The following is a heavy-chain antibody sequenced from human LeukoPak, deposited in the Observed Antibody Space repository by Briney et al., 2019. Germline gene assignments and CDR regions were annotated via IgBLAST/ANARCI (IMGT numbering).Heavy chain of an antibody. CDR3: ARDFGRVVVTATVDY. Sequence: GSLRLSCAASGFTFSDYYMSWIRQAPGKGLEWVSYISSSGSTIYYADSVKGRFTISRDNAKKSLYLQMNSLRAEDTAVYYCARDFGRVVVTATVDYWGQGTLVTVSS. V-gene: IGHV3-11*01. CDR2: ISSSGSTI. CDR1: GFTFSDYY. J-gene: IGHJ4*02. D-gene: IGHD2-21*02.